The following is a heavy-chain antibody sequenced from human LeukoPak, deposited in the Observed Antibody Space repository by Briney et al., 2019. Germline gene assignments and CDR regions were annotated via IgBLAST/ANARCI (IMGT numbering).Heavy chain of an antibody. Sequence: HPGGSLRLSCAASGLTFSSHGMHWVRQAPGKGLEWVAFIHYDGSIKYSADSVRGRFTISRDNSKNTLYLQMNSLRPDGTAVYYCANSLMEGSNYFDYWGQGTLVTVSS. CDR3: ANSLMEGSNYFDY. D-gene: IGHD3-3*01. CDR1: GLTFSSHG. V-gene: IGHV3-30*02. CDR2: IHYDGSIK. J-gene: IGHJ4*02.